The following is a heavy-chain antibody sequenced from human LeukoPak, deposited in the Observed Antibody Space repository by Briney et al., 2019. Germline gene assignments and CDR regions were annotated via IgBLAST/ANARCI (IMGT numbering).Heavy chain of an antibody. CDR1: GYTFTSYD. D-gene: IGHD3-22*01. J-gene: IGHJ4*02. CDR2: MNPNSGNT. Sequence: ASVKVSCKASGYTFTSYDINWVRQATGQALEWMGWMNPNSGNTGYAQKFQGRVTITRNTSISTAYMELSSLRSEDTAVYYCATHYYDSSGYYDYWGQGTLVTVSS. V-gene: IGHV1-8*03. CDR3: ATHYYDSSGYYDY.